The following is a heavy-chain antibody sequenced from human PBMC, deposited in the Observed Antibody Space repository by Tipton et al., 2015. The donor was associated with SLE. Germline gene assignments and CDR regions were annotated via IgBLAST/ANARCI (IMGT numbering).Heavy chain of an antibody. CDR3: ARGPSITYFDY. CDR1: GGSFSGYY. V-gene: IGHV4-34*01. Sequence: LRLSCAVYGGSFSGYYGSWIRQPPGKGLEWIGEINHSGSTNYNPSLKSRVTISVDTSKNQFSLKLSSVTAADTAVYYCARGPSITYFDYWGQGTLVTVSS. J-gene: IGHJ4*02. CDR2: INHSGST. D-gene: IGHD1-14*01.